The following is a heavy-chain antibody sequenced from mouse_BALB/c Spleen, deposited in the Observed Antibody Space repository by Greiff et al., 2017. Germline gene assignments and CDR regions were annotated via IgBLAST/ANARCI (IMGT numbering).Heavy chain of an antibody. CDR1: GYSITSDYA. CDR2: ISYSGST. Sequence: EVQGVESGPGLVKPSQSLSLTCTVTGYSITSDYAWNWIRQFPGNKLEWMGYISYSGSTSYNPSLKSRISITRDTSKNQFFLQLNSVTTEDTATYYCARGGLDYWGQGTTLTVSS. V-gene: IGHV3-2*02. J-gene: IGHJ2*01. CDR3: ARGGLDY. D-gene: IGHD3-3*01.